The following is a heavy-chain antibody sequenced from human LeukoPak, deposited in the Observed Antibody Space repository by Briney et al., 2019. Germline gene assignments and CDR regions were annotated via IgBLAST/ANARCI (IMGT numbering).Heavy chain of an antibody. D-gene: IGHD3-10*01. J-gene: IGHJ6*03. CDR2: IYYSGST. CDR3: ARRGGSGSYYNLKYYYYYYYMDV. CDR1: GGSISSYY. V-gene: IGHV4-59*12. Sequence: SETLSLTCTVSGGSISSYYWSWIRQPPGKGLEWIGYIYYSGSTNYNPSLKSRVTISVDTSKNQFSLKLSSVTAADTAVYYCARRGGSGSYYNLKYYYYYYYMDVWGKGTTVTISS.